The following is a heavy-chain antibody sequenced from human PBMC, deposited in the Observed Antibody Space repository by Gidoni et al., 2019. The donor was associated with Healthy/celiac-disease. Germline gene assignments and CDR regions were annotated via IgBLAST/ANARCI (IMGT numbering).Heavy chain of an antibody. Sequence: EVQLVVSGGGLVKPVGTRRLSCAASAFTFSSYSMHWVRQSPGKGLVWVSSISSSSSYIYYADSVKGRFTISRDNAKNSLYLQMNSLRAEDTAVYYCARGSREFGGVIVNGVDAFDIWGQGTMVTVSS. V-gene: IGHV3-21*01. CDR3: ARGSREFGGVIVNGVDAFDI. CDR2: ISSSSSYI. J-gene: IGHJ3*02. D-gene: IGHD3-16*02. CDR1: AFTFSSYS.